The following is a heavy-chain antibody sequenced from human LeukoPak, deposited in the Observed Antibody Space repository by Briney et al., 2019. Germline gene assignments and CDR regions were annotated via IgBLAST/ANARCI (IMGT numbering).Heavy chain of an antibody. CDR3: AGAPFTGDAFDI. D-gene: IGHD2/OR15-2a*01. J-gene: IGHJ3*02. Sequence: PSETLSLTCTVSGGSIRGYYWSWIRQPPGKGLEWTGYMYYSGSFNYNPSLKSRVTISGDTSKNHLSLNLIYVIAADTAVYYCAGAPFTGDAFDIWGQGTMVTVSS. CDR2: MYYSGSF. CDR1: GGSIRGYY. V-gene: IGHV4-59*13.